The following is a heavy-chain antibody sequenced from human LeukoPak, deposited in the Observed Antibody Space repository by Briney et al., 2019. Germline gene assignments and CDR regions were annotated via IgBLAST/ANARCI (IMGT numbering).Heavy chain of an antibody. J-gene: IGHJ4*02. V-gene: IGHV3-49*04. D-gene: IGHD3-16*01. CDR3: SRDRHDDYAYDY. CDR2: IRNAVNGGTP. CDR1: GFTLGVYG. Sequence: GGSLRLSCTASGFTLGVYGMNWVRQAPGKGLEWVGFIRNAVNGGTPEYAASGKGRFSISRDGSKDIVYLQMNNLNTEDTGVYYCSRDRHDDYAYDYWGQGTLVTVSS.